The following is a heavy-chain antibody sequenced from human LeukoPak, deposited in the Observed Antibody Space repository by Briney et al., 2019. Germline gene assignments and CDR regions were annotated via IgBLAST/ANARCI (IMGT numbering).Heavy chain of an antibody. CDR2: IIPIFGTA. J-gene: IGHJ5*02. Sequence: SVKVSCKASGGTFSSYAISWVRQAPGQGLEWMGGIIPIFGTANYAQKFQGRVTITADESTSTAYMELSSLRSEDTAVYYCARGGLRFLECLETEGWFDPWGQGTLVTVSS. D-gene: IGHD3-3*01. CDR1: GGTFSSYA. CDR3: ARGGLRFLECLETEGWFDP. V-gene: IGHV1-69*13.